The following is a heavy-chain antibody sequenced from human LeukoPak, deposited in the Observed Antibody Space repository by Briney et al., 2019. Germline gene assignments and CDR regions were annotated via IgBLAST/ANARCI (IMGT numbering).Heavy chain of an antibody. CDR1: GFTFSSYT. Sequence: GGSLGLSCAASGFTFSSYTMNWVRQAPGKGLEWVSYITSSGSTVYYADSVKGRFTISRDNAKNSLYLQMQSPTAEDTAVYFCARVGSPSKYYYYMDVWGKGTTVTVSS. V-gene: IGHV3-48*04. J-gene: IGHJ6*03. D-gene: IGHD3-10*01. CDR2: ITSSGSTV. CDR3: ARVGSPSKYYYYMDV.